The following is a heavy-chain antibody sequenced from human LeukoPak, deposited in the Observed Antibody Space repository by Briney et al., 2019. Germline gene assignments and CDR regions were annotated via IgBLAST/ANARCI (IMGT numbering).Heavy chain of an antibody. CDR3: ARALWFGESYYYYYYMDV. J-gene: IGHJ6*03. CDR1: GGTFSSYA. CDR2: IIPIFGTA. V-gene: IGHV1-69*13. Sequence: GASVKVSCKASGGTFSSYAISWVRQAPGQGLEWMGGIIPIFGTANYAQKFQGRVTITADESTSTAYMELSSLRSEDTAVYYCARALWFGESYYYYYYMDVWGKGTTVTISS. D-gene: IGHD3-10*01.